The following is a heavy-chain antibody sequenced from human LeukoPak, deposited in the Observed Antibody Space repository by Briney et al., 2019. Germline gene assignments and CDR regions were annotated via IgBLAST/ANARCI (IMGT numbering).Heavy chain of an antibody. V-gene: IGHV3-43*02. CDR2: ISGVGDST. CDR1: GFTFGDYA. D-gene: IGHD2-2*01. Sequence: GGSLRLSCAASGFTFGDYAMHWVRQAPGKGLEWVSLISGVGDSTYFRDSVKGRFTISRDNSKNCLYLQMNSLKTEDTAFYYCAKEAYCSSATCLPGSFYFDSWGQGTLVTVSS. J-gene: IGHJ4*02. CDR3: AKEAYCSSATCLPGSFYFDS.